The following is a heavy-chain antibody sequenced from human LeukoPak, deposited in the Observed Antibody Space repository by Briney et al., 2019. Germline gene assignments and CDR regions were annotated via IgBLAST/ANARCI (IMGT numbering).Heavy chain of an antibody. J-gene: IGHJ1*01. V-gene: IGHV4-4*07. D-gene: IGHD4-17*01. CDR2: IYTSGST. CDR1: GGSISSYY. CDR3: ASDYGDYAEYFQH. Sequence: PSETLSLTCTVSGGSISSYYWSWIRQPAGKGLEWIGRIYTSGSTNYNPSLKSRVTMSVDTSKNQFSLKLCSVTAADTAVYYCASDYGDYAEYFQHWGQGTLVTVSS.